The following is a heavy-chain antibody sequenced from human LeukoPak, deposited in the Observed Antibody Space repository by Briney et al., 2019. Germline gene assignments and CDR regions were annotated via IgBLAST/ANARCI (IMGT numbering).Heavy chain of an antibody. CDR1: GGTFSSYA. CDR2: IIPIFGTA. J-gene: IGHJ6*03. CDR3: ARVSFPTQLWFGELLLTSYYYYYYMDV. Sequence: ASVKVSCKASGGTFSSYAISWVRQAPGQGLEWMGGIIPIFGTANYAQKLQGRVTMTTDTSTSTAYMELRSLRSDDTAVYYCARVSFPTQLWFGELLLTSYYYYYYMDVWGKGTTVTISS. D-gene: IGHD3-10*01. V-gene: IGHV1-69*05.